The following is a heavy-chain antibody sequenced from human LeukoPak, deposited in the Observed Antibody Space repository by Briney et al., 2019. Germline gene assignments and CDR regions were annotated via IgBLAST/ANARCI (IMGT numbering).Heavy chain of an antibody. CDR2: ITSDGIST. Sequence: GGSLRLSCAASGFTFSGTWMHWVRQPPGKGLVWVARITSDGISTTYAESVKGRFTISRDNAKNTLYLQMNSLRPEDTAVYYCARDLHCSGGSCYSGLHYWGQGTLVTVSS. J-gene: IGHJ4*02. CDR3: ARDLHCSGGSCYSGLHY. D-gene: IGHD2-15*01. CDR1: GFTFSGTW. V-gene: IGHV3-74*03.